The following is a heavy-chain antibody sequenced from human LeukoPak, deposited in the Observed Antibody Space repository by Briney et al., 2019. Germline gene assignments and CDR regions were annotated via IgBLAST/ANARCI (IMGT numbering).Heavy chain of an antibody. CDR3: ANEIRPNDY. V-gene: IGHV3-23*01. CDR1: GFTFSTYW. Sequence: GGSLRLSCSASGFTFSTYWMTWVRQAPGKGLQWVSSISISGDSTYYADSVKGRFTISRDNSKNTLYLRMNSLRADDTAVYYCANEIRPNDYWGQGTLVTVSS. J-gene: IGHJ4*02. CDR2: ISISGDST.